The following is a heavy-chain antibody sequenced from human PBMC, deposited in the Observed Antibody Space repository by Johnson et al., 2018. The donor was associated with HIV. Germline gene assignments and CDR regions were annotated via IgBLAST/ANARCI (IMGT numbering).Heavy chain of an antibody. V-gene: IGHV3-7*05. Sequence: MQLVESGGGLIQPGGSLRLSCAASGFNFGGYWMSWVRQAPGKGLEWVANIKQDGSEKYYVDSVKGRFTISRDNAKNSLYLQMNSLRAEDTALYYCAKDKGSSSWFDAFDIWGQGTMVTVSS. D-gene: IGHD6-13*01. CDR2: IKQDGSEK. CDR1: GFNFGGYW. J-gene: IGHJ3*02. CDR3: AKDKGSSSWFDAFDI.